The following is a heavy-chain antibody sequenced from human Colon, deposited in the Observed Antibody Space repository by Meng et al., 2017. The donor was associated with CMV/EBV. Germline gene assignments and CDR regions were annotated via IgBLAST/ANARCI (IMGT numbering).Heavy chain of an antibody. V-gene: IGHV3-15*07. CDR2: ITSKNNGGAI. Sequence: SYAASGFSLSNDYINWVRQAPRKGLEWVERITSKNNGGAIDYAAAVKGRFTISRDESENTVYLQMNSLITEDSAIYYCMRAEGVNKDWGQGSLVTVSS. CDR1: GFSLSNDY. D-gene: IGHD2-8*01. J-gene: IGHJ4*01. CDR3: MRAEGVNKD.